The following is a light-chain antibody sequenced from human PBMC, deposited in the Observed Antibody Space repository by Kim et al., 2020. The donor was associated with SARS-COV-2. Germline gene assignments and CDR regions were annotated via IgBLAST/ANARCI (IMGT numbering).Light chain of an antibody. Sequence: LSPGERASLSCRASQTVTINYLAWYQVKPGQPPRLLIYGASSRATGIPDRFRGSGSGTDFSLTISRLEPEDFAVYYCQQYGDSPYTFGQGTKLEIK. V-gene: IGKV3-20*01. CDR3: QQYGDSPYT. CDR2: GAS. CDR1: QTVTINY. J-gene: IGKJ2*01.